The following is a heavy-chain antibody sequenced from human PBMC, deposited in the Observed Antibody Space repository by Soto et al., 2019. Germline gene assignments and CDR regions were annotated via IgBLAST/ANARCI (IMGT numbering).Heavy chain of an antibody. Sequence: SETLSLTCTVSGGSISSYYWSWIRQPPGKGLEWIGYIYYSGSTNYNPSLKSRVTISVDTSKNQFSLKLSPVTAADTAVYYCASSSGSYYDDRTYFDYWGQGTLVTVSS. CDR2: IYYSGST. CDR1: GGSISSYY. V-gene: IGHV4-59*01. CDR3: ASSSGSYYDDRTYFDY. J-gene: IGHJ4*02. D-gene: IGHD1-26*01.